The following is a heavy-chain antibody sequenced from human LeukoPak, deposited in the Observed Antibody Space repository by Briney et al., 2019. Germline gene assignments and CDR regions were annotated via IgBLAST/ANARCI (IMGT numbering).Heavy chain of an antibody. V-gene: IGHV4-59*01. CDR3: ARATSSLGSYLIYY. CDR2: IYYSGST. D-gene: IGHD1-26*01. Sequence: PSESLSLTCTVSGGSISSYYWSWIRQPPGKGLEWIGYIYYSGSTNYNPSLKSRVTISVDTSKNQFSLKLSSVTAADTAVYYCARATSSLGSYLIYYWGQGTLVTVSS. J-gene: IGHJ4*02. CDR1: GGSISSYY.